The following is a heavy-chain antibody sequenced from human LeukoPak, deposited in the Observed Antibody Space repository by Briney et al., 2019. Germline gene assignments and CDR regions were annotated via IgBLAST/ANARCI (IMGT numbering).Heavy chain of an antibody. J-gene: IGHJ5*02. CDR3: AIDSSSWYVFDH. V-gene: IGHV1-46*01. D-gene: IGHD6-13*01. CDR2: INPSGGST. CDR1: GYTFTSYY. Sequence: ASVKVSCKASGYTFTSYYMHWVRQAPGQGLEWMGIINPSGGSTSYAQKFQGRVTMTRDTSTSTVYMELSSLRSEDTAVYYCAIDSSSWYVFDHWGQGTLVTVSS.